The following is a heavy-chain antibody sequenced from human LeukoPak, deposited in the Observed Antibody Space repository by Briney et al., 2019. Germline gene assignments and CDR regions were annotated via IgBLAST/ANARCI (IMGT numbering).Heavy chain of an antibody. Sequence: SETLSLTCTFSGGSISSYYWSWIRQPPGKGVEWIGYIYYSGSTNYNPSLKSRVTISVDTSKNQFSLKLSSVTAADTAVYYCARVPITGTTRAFDIWGQGTMVTVSS. CDR1: GGSISSYY. CDR2: IYYSGST. CDR3: ARVPITGTTRAFDI. D-gene: IGHD1-20*01. V-gene: IGHV4-59*01. J-gene: IGHJ3*02.